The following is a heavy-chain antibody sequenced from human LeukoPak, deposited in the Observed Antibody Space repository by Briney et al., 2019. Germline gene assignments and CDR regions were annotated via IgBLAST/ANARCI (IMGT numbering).Heavy chain of an antibody. Sequence: GGSLRLSCTASGFTFSNYAMSWVRQAPGKGLEWFSAITGGGDDTYHADSVKGRFTISRDNSKNTVYLQMNSLRAEDTAVYYCAKDPYGTRYFDYWGQGTLVTVSS. CDR2: ITGGGDDT. D-gene: IGHD2-2*01. CDR3: AKDPYGTRYFDY. CDR1: GFTFSNYA. V-gene: IGHV3-23*01. J-gene: IGHJ4*02.